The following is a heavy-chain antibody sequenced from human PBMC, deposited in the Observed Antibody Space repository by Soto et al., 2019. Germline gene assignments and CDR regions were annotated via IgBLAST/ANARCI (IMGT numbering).Heavy chain of an antibody. CDR1: GFPFSTYA. Sequence: EVQLLESGGGFVQPGGSLGLSCAASGFPFSTYAMTWVRQAPGKGLEWVSLTSGSGGSTYYADSVKGRFTISRDNSRDTVYLQMNSLRAEDTAVYYCARSNDFWSGYPSYYYYGMDVWGQGTTVTVSS. CDR2: TSGSGGST. CDR3: ARSNDFWSGYPSYYYYGMDV. D-gene: IGHD3-3*01. J-gene: IGHJ6*02. V-gene: IGHV3-23*01.